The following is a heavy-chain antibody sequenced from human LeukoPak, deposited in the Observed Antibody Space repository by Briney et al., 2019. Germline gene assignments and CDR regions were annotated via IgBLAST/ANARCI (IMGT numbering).Heavy chain of an antibody. Sequence: GGSLRLSCVASGFTFSSYAMSWVRQAPGKGLEWVSAISGSGGSTYYADSVKGRFTISRDNSKNTLYLQMNSLRAEDTAVYYCAKGDYCSSTSCHVNWFDPWGQGTLVTVSS. CDR2: ISGSGGST. CDR1: GFTFSSYA. CDR3: AKGDYCSSTSCHVNWFDP. D-gene: IGHD2-2*01. V-gene: IGHV3-23*01. J-gene: IGHJ5*02.